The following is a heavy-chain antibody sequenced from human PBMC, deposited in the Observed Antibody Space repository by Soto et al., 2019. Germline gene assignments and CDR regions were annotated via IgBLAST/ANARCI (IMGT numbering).Heavy chain of an antibody. CDR1: CGSVNQDTFC. CDR3: ASFAYYDMLTGQYYYYGMDV. Sequence: SETLSLTCTVSCGSVNQDTFCCIWIRQTPGKGLEWIAYIHYTGNTNYKPSLTSRVTISLGPSMNQFSLKLSSVTAADTAVYYCASFAYYDMLTGQYYYYGMDVWGQGTTVTVSS. J-gene: IGHJ6*02. V-gene: IGHV4-61*01. D-gene: IGHD3-9*01. CDR2: IHYTGNT.